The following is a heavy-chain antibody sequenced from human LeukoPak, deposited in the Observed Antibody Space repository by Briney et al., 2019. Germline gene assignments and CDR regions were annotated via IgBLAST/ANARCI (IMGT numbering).Heavy chain of an antibody. V-gene: IGHV1-2*02. CDR1: GYTFTGYY. Sequence: ASVKVSCKASGYTFTGYYMHWVRQAPGQGLEWMGWINPNSGGTNYAQKFQGRVTMTRDTSISTAYMELSRLRSDDTAVYYCARGRYCSSTSCRDAFDIWGQGTMATVSS. D-gene: IGHD2-2*01. CDR2: INPNSGGT. J-gene: IGHJ3*02. CDR3: ARGRYCSSTSCRDAFDI.